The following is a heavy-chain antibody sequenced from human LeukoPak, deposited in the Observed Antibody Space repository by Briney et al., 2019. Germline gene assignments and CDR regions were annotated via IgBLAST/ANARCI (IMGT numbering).Heavy chain of an antibody. J-gene: IGHJ6*03. D-gene: IGHD3-22*01. Sequence: PGGSLRLSCAASGFTFSSYWMHWVRQAPGKGLVWVSRINSDGSSTSYADYVKGRFTISRDNAKNTLYLQMNSLRAEDTAVYYCARDYYDSSGYYYYYMDVWGKGTTVTVSS. CDR3: ARDYYDSSGYYYYYMDV. CDR2: INSDGSST. V-gene: IGHV3-74*01. CDR1: GFTFSSYW.